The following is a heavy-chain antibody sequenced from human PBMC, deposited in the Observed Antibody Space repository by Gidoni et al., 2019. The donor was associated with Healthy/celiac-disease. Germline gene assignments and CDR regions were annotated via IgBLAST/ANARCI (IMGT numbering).Heavy chain of an antibody. CDR3: AKATGYSYGVMYFDY. CDR2: ISWNSGSI. D-gene: IGHD5-18*01. V-gene: IGHV3-9*01. J-gene: IGHJ4*02. Sequence: EVQLVESGGGLVQPGRSLRLSCAASGFTFDDYAMHWVRQAPGKGLEWGSGISWNSGSIGYADSVKGRFTISRDNAKNSLYLQMNSLRAEDTALYYCAKATGYSYGVMYFDYWGQGTLVTVSS. CDR1: GFTFDDYA.